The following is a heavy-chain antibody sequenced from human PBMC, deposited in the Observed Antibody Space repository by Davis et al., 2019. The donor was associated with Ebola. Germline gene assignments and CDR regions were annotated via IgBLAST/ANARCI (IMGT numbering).Heavy chain of an antibody. CDR2: INHSGST. Sequence: SETLSLTCAVYGGSFSGYYWSWIRQPPGKGLEWIGEINHSGSTNYNPSLKSRVTISVDTSKNQFSLKLSSVTAADTAVYYCARGLVSATIVGDAFDLWGRGTMVIVSS. D-gene: IGHD1-26*01. CDR3: ARGLVSATIVGDAFDL. J-gene: IGHJ3*01. V-gene: IGHV4-34*01. CDR1: GGSFSGYY.